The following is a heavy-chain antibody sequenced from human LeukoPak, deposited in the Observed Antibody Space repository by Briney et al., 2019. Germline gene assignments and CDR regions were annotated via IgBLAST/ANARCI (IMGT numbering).Heavy chain of an antibody. D-gene: IGHD3-22*01. V-gene: IGHV3-23*01. J-gene: IGHJ4*02. CDR2: IGGSATTT. CDR1: GFTFRTYA. CDR3: VKGNNFYDSSGYYDY. Sequence: GGSLRLSCAASGFTFRTYALSWVRQAPGKGLEWVSMIGGSATTTFYANSVEGRFTISRDNSRATLYLQMNSLRAEDTAIYFCVKGNNFYDSSGYYDYWGQGTLVTVSP.